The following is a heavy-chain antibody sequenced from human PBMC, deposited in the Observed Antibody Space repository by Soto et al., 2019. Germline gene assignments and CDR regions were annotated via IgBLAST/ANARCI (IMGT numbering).Heavy chain of an antibody. CDR3: ARAPGRVVTDDLLTPGGGWFDP. J-gene: IGHJ5*02. CDR1: GYTFTSYY. CDR2: INPSGGST. Sequence: ASVKVSCKASGYTFTSYYMHWVRQAPGQGLEWMGIINPSGGSTSYAQKFQGRVTMTKDTSTSTVYMELGSLRSEDTAVYYCARAPGRVVTDDLLTPGGGWFDPWGQGTLVTVSS. D-gene: IGHD2-21*02. V-gene: IGHV1-46*01.